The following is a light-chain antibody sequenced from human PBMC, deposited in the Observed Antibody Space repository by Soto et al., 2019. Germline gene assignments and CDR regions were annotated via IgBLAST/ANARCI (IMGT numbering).Light chain of an antibody. J-gene: IGLJ7*01. Sequence: QSALTQPPSASGSPGQSVTISCTGSSSDVGGYEYVSWYQQHPGKAPKLIIYEVIKRPSGVPDRFSGSKSGNTASLTISGLQAEDEAEYYCCLSPGSLTWLFGGGTQLTVL. CDR2: EVI. V-gene: IGLV2-8*01. CDR1: SSDVGGYEY. CDR3: CLSPGSLTWL.